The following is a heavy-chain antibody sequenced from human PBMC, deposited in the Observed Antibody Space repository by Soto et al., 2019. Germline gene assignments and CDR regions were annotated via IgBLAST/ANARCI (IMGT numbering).Heavy chain of an antibody. V-gene: IGHV3-30*18. CDR3: AKDLTHCSDGSCYGMDV. J-gene: IGHJ6*02. CDR1: EFTFSSYG. CDR2: ISYDGRNK. Sequence: GGSLRLSCAVSEFTFSSYGMHWVRQAPGKGLEWVALISYDGRNKYYSDSVKGRFTISRDNPKNTLYLQMNSLRAEDTAVYYCAKDLTHCSDGSCYGMDVWGQGTTVTVSS. D-gene: IGHD2-15*01.